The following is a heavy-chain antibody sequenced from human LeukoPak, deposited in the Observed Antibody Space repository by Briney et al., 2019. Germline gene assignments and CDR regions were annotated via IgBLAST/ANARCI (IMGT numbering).Heavy chain of an antibody. CDR3: AREYYYDETPDY. Sequence: ASVKVSCKASGYTFTDYAIRWVRQAPGQRLEWMGWINTGNGNTKYSQKFQDRVTLIRDTSASTVYMELSSLRSEDTAVYYCAREYYYDETPDYWGQGTLVTASS. D-gene: IGHD3-22*01. V-gene: IGHV1-3*04. J-gene: IGHJ4*02. CDR1: GYTFTDYA. CDR2: INTGNGNT.